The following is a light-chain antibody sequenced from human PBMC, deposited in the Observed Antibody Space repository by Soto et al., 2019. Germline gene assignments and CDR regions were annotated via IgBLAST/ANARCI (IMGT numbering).Light chain of an antibody. CDR3: AAWDDSLNGVV. Sequence: QAVVTQPPSASGTPGQRVTISCSGSSSNIGGNIVNWYQQLPGTAPKLLIFGNDQRPSWVPDRFSGSKSGTSASLAISGLQSEDEANYYRAAWDDSLNGVVFGGGTKLTVL. V-gene: IGLV1-44*01. CDR1: SSNIGGNI. CDR2: GND. J-gene: IGLJ2*01.